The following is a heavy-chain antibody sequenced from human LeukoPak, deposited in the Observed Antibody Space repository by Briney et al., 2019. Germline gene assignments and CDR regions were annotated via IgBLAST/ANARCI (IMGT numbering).Heavy chain of an antibody. J-gene: IGHJ6*02. CDR3: AREALGGTTGYYYYGMDV. Sequence: ASVKVSCKASGYTFTSYYMHWVRQAPGQGLEWMGIINPSGGSTNYAQKFQGRVTTTRDTSTSTVYMELSSLRSDDTAVYYCAREALGGTTGYYYYGMDVWGQGTTVTVSS. CDR2: INPSGGST. V-gene: IGHV1-46*01. CDR1: GYTFTSYY. D-gene: IGHD1-1*01.